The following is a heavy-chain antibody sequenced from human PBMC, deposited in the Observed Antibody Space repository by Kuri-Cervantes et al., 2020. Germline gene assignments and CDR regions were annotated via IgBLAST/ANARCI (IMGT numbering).Heavy chain of an antibody. D-gene: IGHD4-17*01. CDR3: AKDMPGDYVGAFDI. Sequence: GESLKISCAASGFTFSSYAMHWVRQAPGKGLEWVAVISYDGSNKYYADSVKGRFTISRDNSKNTLYLQMNSLRAEDTALYYCAKDMPGDYVGAFDIWGQGTMVAVSS. J-gene: IGHJ3*02. V-gene: IGHV3-30*01. CDR1: GFTFSSYA. CDR2: ISYDGSNK.